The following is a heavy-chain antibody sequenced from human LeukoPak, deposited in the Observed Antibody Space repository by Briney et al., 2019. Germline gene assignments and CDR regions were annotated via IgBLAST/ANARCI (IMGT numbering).Heavy chain of an antibody. CDR2: INPNSGGT. Sequence: ASVKVSCKASGYTFTGYYMHWVRQAPGQGLEWMGWINPNSGGTNCAQKLQGRVTMTTDTSTSTAYMELRSLRSDDTAVYYCAREIAVAGKSVYYFDYWGQGTLVTVSS. CDR3: AREIAVAGKSVYYFDY. D-gene: IGHD6-19*01. J-gene: IGHJ4*02. CDR1: GYTFTGYY. V-gene: IGHV1-2*02.